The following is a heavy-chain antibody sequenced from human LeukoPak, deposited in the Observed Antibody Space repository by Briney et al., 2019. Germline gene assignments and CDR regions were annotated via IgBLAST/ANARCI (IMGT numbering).Heavy chain of an antibody. CDR2: INPSGGTT. Sequence: GASVKVSCKASGYTFISYYVLWVRQAPGQGLEWMGIINPSGGTTNYAQKFQGRVTMTRDTSTSTVHMELSSLRSEDTAVYYCARVRGGGHYFDYWGQGALVTVSS. CDR3: ARVRGGGHYFDY. D-gene: IGHD3-16*01. CDR1: GYTFISYY. V-gene: IGHV1-46*01. J-gene: IGHJ4*02.